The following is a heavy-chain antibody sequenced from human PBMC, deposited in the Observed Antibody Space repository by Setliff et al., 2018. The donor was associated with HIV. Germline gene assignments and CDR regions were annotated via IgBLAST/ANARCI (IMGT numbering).Heavy chain of an antibody. CDR2: ILGGENDPT. D-gene: IGHD2-2*01. J-gene: IGHJ5*02. CDR1: GFTFYDYA. CDR3: VKGQGFCSMTSCAMDWFGP. V-gene: IGHV3-23*01. Sequence: PGGSLRLSCAASGFTFYDYAMYWVRQAPGKGLEWVSGILGGENDPTYYGSAVKGRFTISRDNSKNTVYLQMSSLRVEDTAIYYCVKGQGFCSMTSCAMDWFGPWGQGTLVTVSS.